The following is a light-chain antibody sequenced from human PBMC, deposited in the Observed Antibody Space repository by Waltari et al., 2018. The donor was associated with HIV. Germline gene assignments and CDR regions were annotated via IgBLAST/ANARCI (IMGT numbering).Light chain of an antibody. CDR3: SSYTSSATVV. Sequence: QSALTQPASVSGSPGQSITLSCTGTSSDIGNYNYVSWYQQHPGKAPKLMIYDVRNRPSGVSIGFSDSKSGNTTSLIISGLQAEDEADDYCSSYTSSATVVFGGGTKLTVL. V-gene: IGLV2-14*01. CDR2: DVR. CDR1: SSDIGNYNY. J-gene: IGLJ2*01.